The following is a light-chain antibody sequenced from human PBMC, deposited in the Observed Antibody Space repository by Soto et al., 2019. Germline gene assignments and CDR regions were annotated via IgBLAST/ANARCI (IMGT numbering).Light chain of an antibody. Sequence: DIQMTQYHSTLSASVGDRVTITCRASQSISSWLAWYQQKPGKAPKLLIYKASTLESGVPSNFSGSGSGTEFSLTISSLQPEDFATYYCQQYNAYPWTFGQGTKVDIK. CDR1: QSISSW. CDR3: QQYNAYPWT. CDR2: KAS. J-gene: IGKJ1*01. V-gene: IGKV1-5*03.